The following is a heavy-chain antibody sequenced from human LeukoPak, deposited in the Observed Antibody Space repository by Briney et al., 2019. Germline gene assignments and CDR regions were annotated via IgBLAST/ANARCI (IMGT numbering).Heavy chain of an antibody. J-gene: IGHJ3*02. V-gene: IGHV4-61*02. CDR3: ARADKVGSHAFDI. CDR1: GGSISSGSYY. CDR2: IYTSGST. Sequence: SPTLSLTCPVSGGSISSGSYYWGWIRQRAGKGLEWIGRIYTSGSTNYNPSLESRVTISVDTSKNQFSLKLSSVTAADTAVYYCARADKVGSHAFDIWGQGTMVTVAS. D-gene: IGHD5-12*01.